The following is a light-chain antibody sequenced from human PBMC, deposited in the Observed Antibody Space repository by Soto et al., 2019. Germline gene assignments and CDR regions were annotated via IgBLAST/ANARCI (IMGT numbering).Light chain of an antibody. CDR1: QSISSW. CDR3: QQYNPYSST. V-gene: IGKV1-5*03. J-gene: IGKJ2*01. CDR2: KAS. Sequence: DIQMTQSPSTLSASVGDRVTITCRASQSISSWLAWFQQKPVKAPKLLIYKASSLQSGVPSRFSGSESGTEFNLTISSLQPDDFATYYCQQYNPYSSTFGQGTKVEIK.